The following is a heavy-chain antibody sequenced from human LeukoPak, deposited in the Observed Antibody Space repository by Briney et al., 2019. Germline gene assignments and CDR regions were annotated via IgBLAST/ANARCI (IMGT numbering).Heavy chain of an antibody. CDR3: AKDRYDSSGYYDY. D-gene: IGHD3-22*01. J-gene: IGHJ4*02. CDR1: GFTFSSYG. CDR2: ISYDGSNK. Sequence: GRSLRLSCAASGFTFSSYGMHWVRQAPGKGLERVAVISYDGSNKYYADSVKGRFTISRDNSKNTLYLQMNSLRAEDTAVYYCAKDRYDSSGYYDYWGQGTLVTVSS. V-gene: IGHV3-30*18.